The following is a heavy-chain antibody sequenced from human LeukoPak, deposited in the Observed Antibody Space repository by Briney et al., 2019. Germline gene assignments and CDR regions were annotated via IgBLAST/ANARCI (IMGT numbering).Heavy chain of an antibody. J-gene: IGHJ4*02. V-gene: IGHV3-33*01. D-gene: IGHD7-27*01. CDR3: ARTGDYESFDY. Sequence: PGGSLRLSCAASGFTFSSYGMHWVRQAPGKGLEWVAVIWYDGSNKYYADSVKGRFTISRDNSKNTLYLQMNSLRAEDTAVYYCARTGDYESFDYWGQGTLVTVSS. CDR2: IWYDGSNK. CDR1: GFTFSSYG.